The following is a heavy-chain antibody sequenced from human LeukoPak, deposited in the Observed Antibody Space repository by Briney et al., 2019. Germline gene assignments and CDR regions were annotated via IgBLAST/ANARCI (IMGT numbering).Heavy chain of an antibody. D-gene: IGHD3-22*01. CDR1: GGSISSYY. J-gene: IGHJ6*03. CDR3: ARLSELSSFFTTYYYYYMDV. CDR2: IYTSGST. V-gene: IGHV4-4*07. Sequence: SETLSLTCTVSGGSISSYYWSWIRQPAGKGLEWIGRIYTSGSTNYNPSLKSRVTMSVDTSKNQFSLKLSSVTAADTAVYYCARLSELSSFFTTYYYYYMDVWGKGTTVTVSS.